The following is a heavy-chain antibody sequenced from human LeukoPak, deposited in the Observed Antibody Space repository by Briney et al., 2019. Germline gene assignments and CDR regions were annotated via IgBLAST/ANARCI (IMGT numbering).Heavy chain of an antibody. D-gene: IGHD1-26*01. CDR1: GFTFSSYA. Sequence: AGGSLRLSCAASGFTFSSYAMHWVRQAPGKGLEGVAVISYDGSNKYYADSVKGRFTISRDNSKNTLYLQMNSLRAEDTAVYFCARATWDPNYYYYMDVWGKGTTVTISS. CDR3: ARATWDPNYYYYMDV. J-gene: IGHJ6*03. V-gene: IGHV3-30*04. CDR2: ISYDGSNK.